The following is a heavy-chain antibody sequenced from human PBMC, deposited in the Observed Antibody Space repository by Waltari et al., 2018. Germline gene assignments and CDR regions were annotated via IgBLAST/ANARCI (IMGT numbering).Heavy chain of an antibody. CDR3: ARDYDSSGYYLNREGAFDI. J-gene: IGHJ3*02. CDR2: IYYSGST. CDR1: GGSISSYY. D-gene: IGHD3-22*01. Sequence: QVQLQESGPGLVKPSETLSLTCTVSGGSISSYYWSCIRQPPGKGLEWIGYIYYSGSTNYNPSLKSRVTISVDTSKNQFSLKLSSVTAADTAVYYCARDYDSSGYYLNREGAFDIWGQGTMVTVSS. V-gene: IGHV4-59*01.